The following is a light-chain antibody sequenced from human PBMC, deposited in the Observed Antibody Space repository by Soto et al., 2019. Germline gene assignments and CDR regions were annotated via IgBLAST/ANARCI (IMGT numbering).Light chain of an antibody. V-gene: IGLV1-40*01. CDR2: GTT. CDR3: QSYDTSLSGAWV. J-gene: IGLJ3*02. CDR1: PSNIGAGFD. Sequence: QSVLTQPPSVSGAPGQRITISCTGSPSNIGAGFDVHWYQQFPGTAPKLLIYGTTSRPSGVPDRFSGSQSGTSAPLAITGLQAGDEADYYCQSYDTSLSGAWVFGGGTQLTVL.